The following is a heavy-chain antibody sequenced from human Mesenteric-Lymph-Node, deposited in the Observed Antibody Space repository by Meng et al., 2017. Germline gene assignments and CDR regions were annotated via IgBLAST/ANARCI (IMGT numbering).Heavy chain of an antibody. CDR2: TSHSGST. CDR3: ASSDYYRSDY. D-gene: IGHD3-22*01. V-gene: IGHV4-4*02. CDR1: GGSSSSSDW. J-gene: IGHJ4*02. Sequence: QAQLPESGPGLVKPSETLSLTCGVSGGSSSSSDWWSWVRQPPGKGLEWIGETSHSGSTNYSPSLKSRVTISLDKSKNQLSLKLNSVTAADTAVYYCASSDYYRSDYWGQGTLVTVSS.